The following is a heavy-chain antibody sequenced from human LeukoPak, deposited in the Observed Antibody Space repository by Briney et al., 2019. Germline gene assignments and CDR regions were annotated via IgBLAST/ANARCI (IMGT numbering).Heavy chain of an antibody. D-gene: IGHD3-10*01. Sequence: PSQTLSLTCTVSDGSISSGFYFWSWIRQPAGKGLEWIGRIHNSGITNYNPSLKSRVTITVDTSKYQFSLKLTSVTAADTAVYYCARDRSSEMVRNTESWFDPWGQGTLVTVSS. CDR1: DGSISSGFYF. CDR2: IHNSGIT. V-gene: IGHV4-61*02. CDR3: ARDRSSEMVRNTESWFDP. J-gene: IGHJ5*02.